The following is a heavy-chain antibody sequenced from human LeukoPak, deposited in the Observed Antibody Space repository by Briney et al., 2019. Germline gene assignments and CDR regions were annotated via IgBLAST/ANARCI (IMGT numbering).Heavy chain of an antibody. CDR3: AAPSLLSGSYFDFDY. D-gene: IGHD1-26*01. Sequence: SVKVSCKASGFTFTSSAMQWVRQALGQRLEWIGWIVVGSGNTNYAQKFQERVTITRDMSTSTAYMELSSLRSEDTAVYYCAAPSLLSGSYFDFDYWGQGTLVTVSS. V-gene: IGHV1-58*02. J-gene: IGHJ4*02. CDR1: GFTFTSSA. CDR2: IVVGSGNT.